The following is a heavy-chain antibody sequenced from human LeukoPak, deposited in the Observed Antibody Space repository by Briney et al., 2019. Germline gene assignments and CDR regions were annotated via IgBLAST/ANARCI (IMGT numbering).Heavy chain of an antibody. Sequence: GGSLRLSCAASGFTFDDYAMHWVRQAPGKGLEWVSGISWNSGSIGYADPVKGRFTISRDNAKNSLYLQMNSLRAEDTALYYCAKDISGYSSGWYLSFDYWGQGTLVTVSS. V-gene: IGHV3-9*01. CDR1: GFTFDDYA. D-gene: IGHD6-19*01. J-gene: IGHJ4*02. CDR2: ISWNSGSI. CDR3: AKDISGYSSGWYLSFDY.